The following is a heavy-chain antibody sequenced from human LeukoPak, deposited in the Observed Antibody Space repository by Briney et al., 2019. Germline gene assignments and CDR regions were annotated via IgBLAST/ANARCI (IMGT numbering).Heavy chain of an antibody. D-gene: IGHD3-3*01. J-gene: IGHJ4*02. CDR3: ARHNYDFWGGYSIDY. V-gene: IGHV4-38-2*01. CDR1: GYSISSGYY. CDR2: IYHSGST. Sequence: PSETLSLTCAVSGYSISSGYYWGWIRQPPGKGLEWIGSIYHSGSTYYNPSLKSRVTISVDTSKNQFSLKLSSVTAADTAVYYCARHNYDFWGGYSIDYWGQGTLVTVSS.